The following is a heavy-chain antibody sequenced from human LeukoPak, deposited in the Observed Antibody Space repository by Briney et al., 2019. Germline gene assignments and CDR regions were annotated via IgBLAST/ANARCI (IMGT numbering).Heavy chain of an antibody. V-gene: IGHV1-2*02. CDR1: GYIFTGYY. CDR2: INPDGGA. Sequence: ASVKVSCKASGYIFTGYYINWVRQAPGQGLEWMGWINPDGGADYAQKFQSRVTMTRDTSISTAYMALSRLRSDDTAVYYCARGPPEYCSGGSCYSGRNWIDPWGQGTLVTVSS. J-gene: IGHJ5*02. D-gene: IGHD2-15*01. CDR3: ARGPPEYCSGGSCYSGRNWIDP.